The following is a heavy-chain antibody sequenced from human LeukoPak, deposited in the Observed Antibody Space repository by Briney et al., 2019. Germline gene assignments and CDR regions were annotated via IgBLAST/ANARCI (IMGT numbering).Heavy chain of an antibody. V-gene: IGHV3-23*01. CDR3: AKDAYDSSGYYPAGFDY. J-gene: IGHJ4*02. D-gene: IGHD3-22*01. CDR1: GFTFSSYA. CDR2: ISGSGGST. Sequence: PGGSLRLSCAASGFTFSSYAMSWVRQAPGKGLEWVSAISGSGGSTYYADSVKGRFTISRDNSKNTLYLQMNSLRAEDTAVYYCAKDAYDSSGYYPAGFDYWGQGTLVTVSS.